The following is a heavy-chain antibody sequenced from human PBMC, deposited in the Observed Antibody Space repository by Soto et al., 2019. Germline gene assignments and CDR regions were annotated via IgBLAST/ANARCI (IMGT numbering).Heavy chain of an antibody. CDR2: IYDSGST. Sequence: TSETLSLTCTVSGGSFSTYYWNWIRQPPGKGLEWIGYIYDSGSTNYNPSVKSRVTISVDTSKNQFSLKLGSVTAADTAVYYCARDAYYYGSGSSYYYGMDVWGQGTTVTVSS. V-gene: IGHV4-59*01. J-gene: IGHJ6*02. CDR3: ARDAYYYGSGSSYYYGMDV. CDR1: GGSFSTYY. D-gene: IGHD3-10*01.